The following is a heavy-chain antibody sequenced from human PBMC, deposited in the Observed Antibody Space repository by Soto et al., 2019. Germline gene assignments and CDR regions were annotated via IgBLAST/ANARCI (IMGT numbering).Heavy chain of an antibody. V-gene: IGHV4-59*08. CDR3: ARHTNVHFLDF. Sequence: PSETLSLTCTVSGDSISPYYWSWIRQPPGKGLEWIGYISHSGSTNYNPSLKSRVTISVDTSKNQFSLKLSSVTAADTAVWYCARHTNVHFLDFWGQGILVTVSS. CDR2: ISHSGST. CDR1: GDSISPYY. J-gene: IGHJ4*02.